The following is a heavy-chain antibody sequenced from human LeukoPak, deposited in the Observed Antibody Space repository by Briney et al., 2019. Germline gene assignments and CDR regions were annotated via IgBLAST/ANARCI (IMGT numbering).Heavy chain of an antibody. D-gene: IGHD3-10*01. J-gene: IGHJ5*02. CDR1: GGTFSSYA. V-gene: IGHV1-69*13. CDR2: IIPIFGTA. Sequence: ASVKVSCKASGGTFSSYAISWVRQAPGQGLEWMGGIIPIFGTANYAQKFQGRVTNTADESTSTAYMELSSLRSEDTAVYYCAREGGLLLWFGESGGWFDPWGQGTLVTVSS. CDR3: AREGGLLLWFGESGGWFDP.